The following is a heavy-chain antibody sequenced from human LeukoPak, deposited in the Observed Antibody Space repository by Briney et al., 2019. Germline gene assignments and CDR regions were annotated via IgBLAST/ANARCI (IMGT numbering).Heavy chain of an antibody. CDR1: GFTFGDYA. CDR2: IRSKAYGGTT. Sequence: GGSLRLSCTASGFTFGDYAMSWVRQAPGKGLEWVGFIRSKAYGGTTEYAASVKGRFTISRDDSKSIAYLQMNSLKTEDTAVYYCTRLDWGSTIGMDVWGQGTTVTVS. D-gene: IGHD3/OR15-3a*01. V-gene: IGHV3-49*04. J-gene: IGHJ6*02. CDR3: TRLDWGSTIGMDV.